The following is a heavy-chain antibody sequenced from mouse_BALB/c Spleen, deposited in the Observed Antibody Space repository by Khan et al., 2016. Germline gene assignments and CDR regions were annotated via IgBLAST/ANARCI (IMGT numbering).Heavy chain of an antibody. CDR3: ARWGITTGRRYFDY. V-gene: IGHV3-2*02. D-gene: IGHD2-4*01. Sequence: VQLKESGPGLVKPSQSLSLTCTVTGYSITSDYAWNWIRQFPGNKLEWMGYISYSGSTSYNPSLKSRISITRDTSKNHFFLQLNSVTTEDTATYYCARWGITTGRRYFDYWGQGTTLTVSS. CDR2: ISYSGST. J-gene: IGHJ2*01. CDR1: GYSITSDYA.